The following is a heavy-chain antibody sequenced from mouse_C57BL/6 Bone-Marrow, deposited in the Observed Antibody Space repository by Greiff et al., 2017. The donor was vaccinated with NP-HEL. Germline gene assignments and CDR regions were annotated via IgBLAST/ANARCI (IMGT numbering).Heavy chain of an antibody. V-gene: IGHV1-26*01. J-gene: IGHJ4*01. CDR2: INPNNGGT. Sequence: EVQLQQSGPELVKPGASVKISCKASGYTFTDYYMNWVKQSHGKSLEWIGDINPNNGGTSYNQKFKGKATLTVDKSSSTAYMELRSLTSEDSAVYYCARWGYYGSSYDAMDYWGQGTSVTVSS. CDR3: ARWGYYGSSYDAMDY. CDR1: GYTFTDYY. D-gene: IGHD1-1*01.